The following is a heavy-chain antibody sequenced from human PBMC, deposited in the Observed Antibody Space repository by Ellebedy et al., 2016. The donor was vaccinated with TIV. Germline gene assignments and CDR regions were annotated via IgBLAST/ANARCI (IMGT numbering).Heavy chain of an antibody. CDR2: ISTHNGNT. V-gene: IGHV1-18*04. D-gene: IGHD3-16*01. CDR1: GFIFNNYW. Sequence: MPGGSLRLSCAASGFIFNNYWMSWVRQAPGQGLEWMGWISTHNGNTHYAQEVRGRVTMTADTSANTAYMELRSLRSDDTAVYFCARVFDYVTQNSEIDYWGQGTQVTVSS. J-gene: IGHJ4*02. CDR3: ARVFDYVTQNSEIDY.